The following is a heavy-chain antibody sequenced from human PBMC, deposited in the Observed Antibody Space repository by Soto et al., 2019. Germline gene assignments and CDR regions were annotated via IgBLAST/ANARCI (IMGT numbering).Heavy chain of an antibody. Sequence: PGGSLRLSCAASGFTFSSYWMHCVRQAPGKGLVWVSRINSDGRSTSYADSVKGRFTISRDNAKNTLYLQMNSLRAEDTAVYYCARDLGYCSSTSCRIYYYYYYGMDVWGQGTTVTVSS. J-gene: IGHJ6*02. CDR3: ARDLGYCSSTSCRIYYYYYYGMDV. D-gene: IGHD2-2*01. CDR1: GFTFSSYW. V-gene: IGHV3-74*01. CDR2: INSDGRST.